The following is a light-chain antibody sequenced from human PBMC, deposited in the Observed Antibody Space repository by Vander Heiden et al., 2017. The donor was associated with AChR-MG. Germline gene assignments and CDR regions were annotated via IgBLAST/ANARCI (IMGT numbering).Light chain of an antibody. CDR1: DDDVGCYKY. Sequence: QSALTQPASVSASPGQSVTLTCTGTDDDVGCYKYVSWYQQHPGRAPKLLLYDVSSRPSGVSNRFSGSKSGKTASLTISGLQAEDEADYYCFSYTSRITNVFGTGTKVTVL. CDR3: FSYTSRITNV. V-gene: IGLV2-14*03. CDR2: DVS. J-gene: IGLJ1*01.